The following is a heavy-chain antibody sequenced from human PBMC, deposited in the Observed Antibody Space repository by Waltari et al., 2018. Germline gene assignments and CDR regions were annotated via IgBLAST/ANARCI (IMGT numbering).Heavy chain of an antibody. J-gene: IGHJ3*01. CDR3: ARDDFDSSSRRAFDV. V-gene: IGHV4-39*07. Sequence: QMQLQESGPGLVKPSETLSLTCSVSGGSISSKSYYWGWIRQPPGKGLEWIGSVYHSGTTYSNPSLKSRVAVSIDTSKNQFSLKLRSVTAADTAVYYCARDDFDSSSRRAFDVWGQGTMVTVSS. CDR2: VYHSGTT. CDR1: GGSISSKSYY. D-gene: IGHD6-13*01.